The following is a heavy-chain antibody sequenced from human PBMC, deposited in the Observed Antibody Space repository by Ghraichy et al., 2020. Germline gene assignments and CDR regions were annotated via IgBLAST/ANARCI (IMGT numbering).Heavy chain of an antibody. CDR1: GYSFTSYW. Sequence: GGSLRLSCKGSGYSFTSYWIGWVRQMPGKGLEWMGIIYPGDSDTRYSPSFQGQVTISADKSISTAYLQWSSLKASDTAMYYCARRGYRAAMGDGEAYNWFDPWGQGTLVTVSS. CDR2: IYPGDSDT. J-gene: IGHJ5*02. CDR3: ARRGYRAAMGDGEAYNWFDP. D-gene: IGHD5-18*01. V-gene: IGHV5-51*01.